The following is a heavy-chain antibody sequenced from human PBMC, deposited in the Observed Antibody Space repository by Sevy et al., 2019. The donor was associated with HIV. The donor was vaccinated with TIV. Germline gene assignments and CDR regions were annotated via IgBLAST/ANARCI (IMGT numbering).Heavy chain of an antibody. V-gene: IGHV3-23*01. CDR1: GFSFSTYA. J-gene: IGHJ4*02. D-gene: IGHD3-3*01. CDR2: ISGSGTST. CDR3: GKVSIFGVGGFYDY. Sequence: GGSLRLSCAASGFSFSTYAMTWVRQAPGKGLEWVSGISGSGTSTYYTDSVKGRFTISRDNSKNTVYLQMNNLRAEDTAVYYCGKVSIFGVGGFYDYWGQGTLVTVSS.